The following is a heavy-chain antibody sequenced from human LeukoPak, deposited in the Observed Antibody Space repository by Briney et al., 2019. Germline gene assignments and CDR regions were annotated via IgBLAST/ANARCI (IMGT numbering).Heavy chain of an antibody. CDR3: ARYLYSYGYRYYYYYYMDV. CDR1: GGSISSSGYY. CDR2: IYYSGST. D-gene: IGHD5-18*01. V-gene: IGHV4-61*08. Sequence: PSETLSLTCTVSGGSISSSGYYWSWIRQPPGKGLEWIGYIYYSGSTNYNPSLKSRATISVDTSKNQFSLKLSSVTAADTAVYYCARYLYSYGYRYYYYYYMDVWGKGTTVTVSS. J-gene: IGHJ6*03.